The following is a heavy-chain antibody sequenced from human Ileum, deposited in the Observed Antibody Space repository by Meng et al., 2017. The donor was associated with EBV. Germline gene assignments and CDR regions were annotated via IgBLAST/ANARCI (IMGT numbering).Heavy chain of an antibody. D-gene: IGHD3-22*01. CDR1: GDMVSSNSAA. CDR2: TYYRSKWYN. Sequence: ETPPRSRPGQDKPSHPTSPPSAISGDMVSSNSAAWNWIRQSPSRGLEWLGRTYYRSKWYNDYAVSVKSRITINPDTSKNQFSLQLNSVTPEDTAVYYCARDSSSSAYSPFDYWGQGTLVTVSS. J-gene: IGHJ4*02. CDR3: ARDSSSSAYSPFDY. V-gene: IGHV6-1*01.